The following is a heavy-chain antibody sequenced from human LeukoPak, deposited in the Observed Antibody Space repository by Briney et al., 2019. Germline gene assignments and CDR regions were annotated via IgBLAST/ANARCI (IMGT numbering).Heavy chain of an antibody. CDR3: AKDPDSSGWYYFDY. CDR1: GFTFSTYV. D-gene: IGHD6-19*01. V-gene: IGHV3-64*04. J-gene: IGHJ4*02. Sequence: GGSLRLSCSVSGFTFSTYVMHWVRQAPGKGLEYVSAISSNGDNTYYADSVKGRFTISRDNSKNTLYLQMNSLRAEDTAVYYCAKDPDSSGWYYFDYWGQGTLVTVSS. CDR2: ISSNGDNT.